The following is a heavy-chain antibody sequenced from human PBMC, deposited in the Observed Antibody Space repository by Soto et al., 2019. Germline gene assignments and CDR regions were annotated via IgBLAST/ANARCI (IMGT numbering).Heavy chain of an antibody. Sequence: SETLSLTCTVSGGSISSGGYYWSWIRQHPGKGLEWIGYIYYSGSTYYNPSLKSRVTISVDTSKNQFSLKLSSVTAADTAVYYCARVLLPEASGWFDPWGQGTLVTVSS. CDR1: GGSISSGGYY. D-gene: IGHD3-22*01. V-gene: IGHV4-31*03. CDR3: ARVLLPEASGWFDP. CDR2: IYYSGST. J-gene: IGHJ5*02.